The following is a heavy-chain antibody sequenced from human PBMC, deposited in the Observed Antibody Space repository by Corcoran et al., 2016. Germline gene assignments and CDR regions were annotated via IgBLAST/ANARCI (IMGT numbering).Heavy chain of an antibody. CDR1: GYTFTSYD. J-gene: IGHJ6*02. V-gene: IGHV1-8*01. D-gene: IGHD3-3*01. Sequence: QVQLVQSGAEGKKPGASVKVSCKASGYTFTSYDINWVRQATGQGLEWMGWMNPNSGNTGYAQKFQGRVTMTRNTSISTAYMELSSLRAEDTAVYYCARGERFLYYYYGMDVWGQGTTVTVSS. CDR2: MNPNSGNT. CDR3: ARGERFLYYYYGMDV.